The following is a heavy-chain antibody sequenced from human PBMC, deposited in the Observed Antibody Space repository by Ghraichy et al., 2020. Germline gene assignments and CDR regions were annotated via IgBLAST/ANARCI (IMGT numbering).Heavy chain of an antibody. Sequence: SETLSLTCTVSGGSISSYYWSWIRQPPGKGLEWIGYIYYSGSTNYNPSLKSRVTISVDTSKNQFSLKLSSVTAADTAVYYCARWGSSSTRTFDIWGQGTMVTVSS. V-gene: IGHV4-59*01. D-gene: IGHD2-2*01. CDR1: GGSISSYY. J-gene: IGHJ3*02. CDR2: IYYSGST. CDR3: ARWGSSSTRTFDI.